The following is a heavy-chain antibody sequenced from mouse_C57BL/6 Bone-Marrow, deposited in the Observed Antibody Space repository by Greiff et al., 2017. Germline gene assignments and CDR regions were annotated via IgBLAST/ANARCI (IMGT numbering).Heavy chain of an antibody. V-gene: IGHV1-64*01. J-gene: IGHJ2*01. Sequence: QVQLQQPGAELVKPGASVKLSCKASGYTFTSYWMHWVKQRPGHGLEWIGLIHPNSGSTNYNEKFKSKATLTVDKSSSTAYMQLSSLTSEDAAFYYCAREGPYYYGGSPCYFDYWGQGTTLTVSS. CDR3: AREGPYYYGGSPCYFDY. D-gene: IGHD1-1*01. CDR1: GYTFTSYW. CDR2: IHPNSGST.